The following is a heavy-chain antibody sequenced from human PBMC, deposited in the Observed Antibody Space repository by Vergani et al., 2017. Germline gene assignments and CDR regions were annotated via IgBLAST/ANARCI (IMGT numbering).Heavy chain of an antibody. CDR1: GGSLSSYY. V-gene: IGHV4-59*01. CDR3: ARGILSGYYAYYYYYGMDV. D-gene: IGHD3-9*01. Sequence: QVQLQESGPGLVKPSQTLSLTCTVSGGSLSSYYWSWIRQPPGKGLEWIGYIYYSGSTNYNPSLKSRVTISVDTSKNQFSLKLSSVTAADTAVYYCARGILSGYYAYYYYYGMDVWGQGTTVTVSS. CDR2: IYYSGST. J-gene: IGHJ6*02.